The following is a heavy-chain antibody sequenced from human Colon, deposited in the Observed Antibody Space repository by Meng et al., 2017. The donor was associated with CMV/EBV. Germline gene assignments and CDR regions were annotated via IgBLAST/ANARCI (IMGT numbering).Heavy chain of an antibody. CDR1: GFTFGDYA. CDR3: GFSLSVTYFDY. CDR2: IRSKAFGGPT. V-gene: IGHV3-49*04. D-gene: IGHD5-18*01. Sequence: GESLKISCTGSGFTFGDYAINWVRQAPGKGLEWIGFIRSKAFGGPTEYAASVKDRFTISRDDSKSVVYLWMNSLKTEDTAMYYCGFSLSVTYFDYWGQGTLVTVSS. J-gene: IGHJ4*02.